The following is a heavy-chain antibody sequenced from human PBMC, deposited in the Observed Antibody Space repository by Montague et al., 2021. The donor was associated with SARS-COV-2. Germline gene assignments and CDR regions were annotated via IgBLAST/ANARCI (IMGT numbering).Heavy chain of an antibody. CDR3: ARDRVTIFVLVTGYGMDV. V-gene: IGHV4-61*02. J-gene: IGHJ6*02. Sequence: KYNPSLKSRVTISVDTSKNQFSLKLSSVTAADTAVYYCARDRVTIFVLVTGYGMDVWGQWTTVTVSS. D-gene: IGHD3-3*01.